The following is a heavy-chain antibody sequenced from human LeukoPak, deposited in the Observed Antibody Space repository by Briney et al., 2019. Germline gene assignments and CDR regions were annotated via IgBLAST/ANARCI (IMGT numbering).Heavy chain of an antibody. J-gene: IGHJ5*02. CDR2: IXHTASP. Sequence: IXHTASPNYNPSLKSRVTISVATSKNQFSLKLSSVTAAGTAVYYCARGTKPSVEWLRLHWFDPWGQGTLVTVSS. V-gene: IGHV4-34*01. CDR3: ARGTKPSVEWLRLHWFDP. D-gene: IGHD5-12*01.